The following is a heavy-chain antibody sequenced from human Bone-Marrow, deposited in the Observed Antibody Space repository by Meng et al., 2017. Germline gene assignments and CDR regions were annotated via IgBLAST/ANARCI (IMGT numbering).Heavy chain of an antibody. J-gene: IGHJ3*02. CDR3: ARGYYDSSGYFQPAGDI. CDR1: GGSISSGGYY. V-gene: IGHV4-31*03. D-gene: IGHD3-22*01. Sequence: SETLSLTCTVSGGSISSGGYYWSWIRQHPGKGLEWIGYIYYSGSTYYNPSLKSRVTISVDTSKNQFSLKLSSVTAADTAVYYCARGYYDSSGYFQPAGDIWGQGTMVTVSS. CDR2: IYYSGST.